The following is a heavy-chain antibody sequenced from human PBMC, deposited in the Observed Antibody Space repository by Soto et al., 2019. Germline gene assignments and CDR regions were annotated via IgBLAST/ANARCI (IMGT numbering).Heavy chain of an antibody. V-gene: IGHV1-69*06. J-gene: IGHJ6*02. CDR1: GGTFSSYA. Sequence: SVKVSCKASGGTFSSYAISWVRQAPGQGLEWMGGIIPIFGTANYAQKFQGRVTITADKSTSTAYMELSSLRSEDTAVYYCASRIAAAGSVRYYYYGMDVWGQGTTVTVSS. CDR3: ASRIAAAGSVRYYYYGMDV. D-gene: IGHD6-13*01. CDR2: IIPIFGTA.